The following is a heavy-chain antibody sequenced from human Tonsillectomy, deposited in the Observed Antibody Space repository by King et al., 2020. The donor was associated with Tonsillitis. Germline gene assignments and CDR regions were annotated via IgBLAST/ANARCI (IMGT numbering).Heavy chain of an antibody. V-gene: IGHV3-33*01. Sequence: VQLVESGGGVGQPGRSLRLSCAASGFTFSSYGMHWVRQAPGKGLEWVAVIWYDGSNKYYADSVKGRFTISRDNSKNTLYLQMNSLRAEDTAVYYCARDPIDYPLDAFDIWGQGTMVTVSS. CDR2: IWYDGSNK. D-gene: IGHD4-11*01. CDR3: ARDPIDYPLDAFDI. J-gene: IGHJ3*02. CDR1: GFTFSSYG.